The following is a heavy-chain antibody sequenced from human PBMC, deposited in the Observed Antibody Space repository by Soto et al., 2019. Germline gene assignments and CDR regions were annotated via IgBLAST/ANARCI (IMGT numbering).Heavy chain of an antibody. J-gene: IGHJ4*02. CDR2: ISAHNCNT. CDR3: ARGRYGYY. CDR1: GYGFTTYG. D-gene: IGHD1-1*01. V-gene: IGHV1-18*01. Sequence: QVHLVQSGAEVKKPGASVKVSCKGSGYGFTTYGITWVRQAPGQALEWMAWISAHNCNTNYAQKLQGRVTVTRDTSTSTAYMELRSLRSDDTAVYYCARGRYGYYWGQGALVTVSS.